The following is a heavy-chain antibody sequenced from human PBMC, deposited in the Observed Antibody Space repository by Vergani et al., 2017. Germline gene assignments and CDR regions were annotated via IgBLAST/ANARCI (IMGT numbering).Heavy chain of an antibody. V-gene: IGHV2-70*15. Sequence: QVTLRESGPALVKPTQTLTLTCTFSGFSLSTSGMCVSWIRQPPGKALEWLARIDWDDDKYYSTSLKTRLTISKDTSKNQVVLTMTNMDPVDTATYYCAHSQTRGYSYGYDWFDPWGQGTLVTVSS. CDR3: AHSQTRGYSYGYDWFDP. J-gene: IGHJ5*02. CDR1: GFSLSTSGMC. D-gene: IGHD5-18*01. CDR2: IDWDDDK.